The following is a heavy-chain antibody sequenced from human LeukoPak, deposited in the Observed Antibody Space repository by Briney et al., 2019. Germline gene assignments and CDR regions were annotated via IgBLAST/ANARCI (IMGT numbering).Heavy chain of an antibody. Sequence: GGSLRLSCAASGFIFSDAWMNWVRQAPGRGLDWVANIKPDGSAGYYAASVKGRFTVSRDNAKNSLYLQMNSLRVEDTAVYYCARANNSSWHNWGQGTLVTVAS. V-gene: IGHV3-7*01. CDR3: ARANNSSWHN. D-gene: IGHD6-13*01. CDR1: GFIFSDAW. CDR2: IKPDGSAG. J-gene: IGHJ4*02.